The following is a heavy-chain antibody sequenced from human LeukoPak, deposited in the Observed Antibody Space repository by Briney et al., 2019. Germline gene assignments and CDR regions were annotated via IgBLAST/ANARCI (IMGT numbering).Heavy chain of an antibody. CDR1: GFTFSSYA. Sequence: AGGSLRLSCAASGFTFSSYAMSWVRQAPGKGLEWVSAISGSGGSTYYADSVKGRFTISRDNSKNTLYLQTNSLRAEDTAVYYCATLRETYCGGDCYSFDYWGQGTLVTVSS. D-gene: IGHD2-21*01. CDR3: ATLRETYCGGDCYSFDY. J-gene: IGHJ4*02. V-gene: IGHV3-23*01. CDR2: ISGSGGST.